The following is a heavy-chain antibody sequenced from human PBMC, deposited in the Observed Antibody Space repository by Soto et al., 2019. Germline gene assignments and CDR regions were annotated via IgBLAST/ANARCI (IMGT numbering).Heavy chain of an antibody. V-gene: IGHV4-39*01. D-gene: IGHD5-12*01. CDR3: ARHREMANFDY. Sequence: SETLSLTCIVSGGSISSSSYYWGWIRQPPGKGLEWIGSIYYSGSTYYNPSLKSRVTISVDTSKNQFSLKLSSVTAADTAVYYCARHREMANFDYWGQGTLVTVSS. CDR1: GGSISSSSYY. J-gene: IGHJ4*02. CDR2: IYYSGST.